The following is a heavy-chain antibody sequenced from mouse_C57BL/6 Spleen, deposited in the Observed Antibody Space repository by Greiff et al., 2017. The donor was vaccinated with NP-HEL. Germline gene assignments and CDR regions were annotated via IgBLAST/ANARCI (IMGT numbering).Heavy chain of an antibody. D-gene: IGHD1-1*01. CDR3: ERLDYYGSSYVWYFDY. CDR1: GYTFTGYW. J-gene: IGHJ2*01. Sequence: QVQLQQSGAELMKPGASVKLSCKATGYTFTGYWIEWVKQRPGHGLEWIGEILPGSGSTNYNEKFKGKATFTADTSSTTAYMQLSSLTTEDSAIYYYERLDYYGSSYVWYFDYWGQGTTLTVAS. V-gene: IGHV1-9*01. CDR2: ILPGSGST.